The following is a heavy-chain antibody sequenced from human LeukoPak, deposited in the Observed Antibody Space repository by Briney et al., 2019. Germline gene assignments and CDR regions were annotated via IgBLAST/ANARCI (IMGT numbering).Heavy chain of an antibody. CDR1: GYTFTGYY. D-gene: IGHD6-6*01. Sequence: GASVTVSCKASGYTFTGYYMHWVRQAPGQGLEWMGWINPNSGGTNYAQKFQGRVTMTRDTSISTAYMELSRLRSDDTAVYYCARDSSSSFWGPLGYYYMDVWGKGTTVTVSS. CDR2: INPNSGGT. J-gene: IGHJ6*03. V-gene: IGHV1-2*02. CDR3: ARDSSSSFWGPLGYYYMDV.